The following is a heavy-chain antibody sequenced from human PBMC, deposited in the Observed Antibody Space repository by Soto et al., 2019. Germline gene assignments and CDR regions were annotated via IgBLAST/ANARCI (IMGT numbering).Heavy chain of an antibody. CDR1: GFTFSTYA. D-gene: IGHD3-10*01. CDR3: ATYGQLAP. V-gene: IGHV3-30-3*01. CDR2: ISYDGSIK. J-gene: IGHJ5*02. Sequence: QVQLVESGGGVVQPGRSLRLSCAASGFTFSTYAMHWVRQAPGKGLEWVAVISYDGSIKYSADSVKGRFTISRDNSKNTLYLQMNGLSAEDTAVYYCATYGQLAPWGQGTLVTVSS.